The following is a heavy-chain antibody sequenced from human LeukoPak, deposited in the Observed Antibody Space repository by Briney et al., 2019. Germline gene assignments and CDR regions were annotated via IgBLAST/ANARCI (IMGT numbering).Heavy chain of an antibody. CDR1: GYTFTGYY. J-gene: IGHJ4*02. Sequence: ASVKVSCKASGYTFTGYYIHWVRQAPGQGLEWMGWINPNSGGTNYVQKFQGRVTMTRDTSITTAYMELSRLRSDDTAVYYCAREATIATAGTAGINFDYWGQGTLVTDSS. V-gene: IGHV1-2*02. CDR2: INPNSGGT. CDR3: AREATIATAGTAGINFDY. D-gene: IGHD6-13*01.